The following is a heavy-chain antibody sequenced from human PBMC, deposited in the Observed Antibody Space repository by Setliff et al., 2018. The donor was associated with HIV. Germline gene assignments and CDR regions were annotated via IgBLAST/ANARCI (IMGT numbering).Heavy chain of an antibody. D-gene: IGHD6-19*01. CDR3: ARDPRIAVARDYYYYYMDV. CDR2: IIPIFGTA. J-gene: IGHJ6*03. CDR1: GGTFSSYA. Sequence: ASVKVSCKASGGTFSSYAISWVRQTPGQGLEWMGGIIPIFGTADYAQKFQGRVTITADESTSTAYMELSSLRSGDTAVYYCARDPRIAVARDYYYYYMDVWGKGTTVTVSS. V-gene: IGHV1-69*13.